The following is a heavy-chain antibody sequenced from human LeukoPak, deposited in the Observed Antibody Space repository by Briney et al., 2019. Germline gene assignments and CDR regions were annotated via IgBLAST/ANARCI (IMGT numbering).Heavy chain of an antibody. CDR1: GFTVSSNY. D-gene: IGHD2-15*01. CDR2: IYTDGNT. Sequence: HTGGSLRLSCAASGFTVSSNYMNWVRQAPGKGLEWVSVIYTDGNTYYADSVKGRFTISRDTSKNTLYLQMHSLRVEDTAVYYCARGYCSGNTCYPGGYWGQGTLVTVPS. J-gene: IGHJ4*02. V-gene: IGHV3-66*02. CDR3: ARGYCSGNTCYPGGY.